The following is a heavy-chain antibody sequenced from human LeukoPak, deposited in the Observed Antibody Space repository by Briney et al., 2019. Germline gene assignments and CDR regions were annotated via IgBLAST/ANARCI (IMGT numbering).Heavy chain of an antibody. Sequence: GGSLRLSCSASGFTFSSYAMHWVRQAPGKGLEYVSAISSNGGSTYYADSVKGRFTISRDNSKNTLYLQMSSLRAEDTAVYYCVNAGGRAARSFSAFDIWGQGTMVTVSS. CDR3: VNAGGRAARSFSAFDI. J-gene: IGHJ3*02. V-gene: IGHV3-64D*09. CDR1: GFTFSSYA. D-gene: IGHD6-6*01. CDR2: ISSNGGST.